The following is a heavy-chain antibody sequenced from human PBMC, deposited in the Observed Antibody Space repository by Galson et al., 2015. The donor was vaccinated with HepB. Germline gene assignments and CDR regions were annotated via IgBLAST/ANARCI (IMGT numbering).Heavy chain of an antibody. J-gene: IGHJ6*03. CDR1: GYTFTGYY. CDR2: INPNSGGT. CDR3: ARGLTTGCSSTSCYADYYYYYMDV. D-gene: IGHD2-2*01. V-gene: IGHV1-2*04. Sequence: SVKVSCKASGYTFTGYYMHWVRQAPGQGLEWMGWINPNSGGTIYAQKFQGWVTMTRDTSISTAYMELSRLRSDDTAVYYCARGLTTGCSSTSCYADYYYYYMDVWGKGTTVTVSS.